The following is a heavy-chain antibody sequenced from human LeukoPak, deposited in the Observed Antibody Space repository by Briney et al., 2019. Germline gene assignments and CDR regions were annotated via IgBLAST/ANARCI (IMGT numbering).Heavy chain of an antibody. CDR2: IIPILGIA. V-gene: IGHV1-69*04. CDR1: GGTFSSYA. J-gene: IGHJ6*02. CDR3: ARFIAAAGRYYYYGMDV. Sequence: SVKVSCKASGGTFSSYAISWVRQAPGQGLEWMGRIIPILGIANYAQKFQGRVTITADKSTSTAYMELSSLRSEDTAVYYCARFIAAAGRYYYYGMDVWGQGTTVTVSS. D-gene: IGHD6-13*01.